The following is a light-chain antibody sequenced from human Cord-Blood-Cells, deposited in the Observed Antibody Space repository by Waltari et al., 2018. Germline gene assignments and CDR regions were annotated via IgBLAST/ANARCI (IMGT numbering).Light chain of an antibody. CDR3: QQHSNWPPLT. J-gene: IGKJ4*01. Sequence: EIVLTQSPATLSLSPGERATLSCRASQSVSSYLAWYQQKPGQAPRLLIYDASNRATGIPARCSGSGSGTDFTLTISSLEPEDFAVYYCQQHSNWPPLTFGGGTKVEIK. CDR1: QSVSSY. V-gene: IGKV3-11*01. CDR2: DAS.